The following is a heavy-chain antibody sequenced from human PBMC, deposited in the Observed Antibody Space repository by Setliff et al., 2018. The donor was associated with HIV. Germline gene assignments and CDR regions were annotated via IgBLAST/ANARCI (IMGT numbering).Heavy chain of an antibody. V-gene: IGHV1-8*02. CDR2: MNPDSGNT. CDR3: ATPHDGGAFDV. J-gene: IGHJ3*01. Sequence: ASVKVSCKASGYTFSNYDIYWVRQTTGQGLEWMGWMNPDSGNTGYAQKFQGRVTMTRNTSISTAYMDLSSLRSEDTAVYYCATPHDGGAFDVWGPGTAVTVAS. D-gene: IGHD1-1*01. CDR1: GYTFSNYD.